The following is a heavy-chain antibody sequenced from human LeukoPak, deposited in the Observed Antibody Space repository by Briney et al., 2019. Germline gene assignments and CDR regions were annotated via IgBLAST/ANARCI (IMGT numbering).Heavy chain of an antibody. V-gene: IGHV5-51*01. CDR1: GYSFTSYW. CDR2: IYPGDSDT. Sequence: GESLKISCKGSGYSFTSYWIGWVRQMPGKGLEWMGIIYPGDSDTRYSPSFQGQVTISADKSISTAYLRWSSLKASDTAMYYCARLGSVAAAGYYMDVWGKGTTVTVSS. D-gene: IGHD6-13*01. J-gene: IGHJ6*03. CDR3: ARLGSVAAAGYYMDV.